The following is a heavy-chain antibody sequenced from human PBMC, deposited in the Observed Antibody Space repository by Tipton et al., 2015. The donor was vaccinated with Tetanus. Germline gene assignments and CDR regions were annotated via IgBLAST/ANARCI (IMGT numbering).Heavy chain of an antibody. V-gene: IGHV4-61*01. Sequence: TLSLTCTVSGGSVSRSSHYWTWIRQPPGKGLEWIGYIYHSGLTNYNPSLKSRVAISIDTSKNQFSLNLSSVTAADTAVYYCARANNDFPKKGPFDYWGQGTLVTVSS. D-gene: IGHD3-3*01. CDR1: GGSVSRSSHY. CDR2: IYHSGLT. J-gene: IGHJ4*02. CDR3: ARANNDFPKKGPFDY.